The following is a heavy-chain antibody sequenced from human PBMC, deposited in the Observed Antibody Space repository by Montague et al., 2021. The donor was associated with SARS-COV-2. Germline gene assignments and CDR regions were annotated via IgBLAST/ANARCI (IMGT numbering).Heavy chain of an antibody. J-gene: IGHJ4*02. Sequence: SETLSLTCTVSGGSISSSSYYWGWIRQPPGKGLEWIGSIYYSGSTYYNPSLKSRVTISVDTYKNQFSLKLSSVTAADTAVYYCVEIVGAADYWGQETLVTVSS. CDR2: IYYSGST. CDR3: VEIVGAADY. V-gene: IGHV4-39*01. D-gene: IGHD1-26*01. CDR1: GGSISSSSYY.